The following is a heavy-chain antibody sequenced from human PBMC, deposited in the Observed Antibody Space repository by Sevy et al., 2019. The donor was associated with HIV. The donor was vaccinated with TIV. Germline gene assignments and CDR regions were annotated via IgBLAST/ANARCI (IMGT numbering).Heavy chain of an antibody. V-gene: IGHV3-74*01. D-gene: IGHD4-17*01. CDR1: GFTFSSNW. J-gene: IGHJ1*01. CDR3: ARDAFVLETTGGKKDGYFQH. Sequence: GGSLRLSCAASGFTFSSNWMHWVRQAPGKGLVWVSRINSDGSSTNYADSVKGRFTISRDNAKNTLYLQMNSLRAEDTAVYYCARDAFVLETTGGKKDGYFQHWGQGALVTVSS. CDR2: INSDGSST.